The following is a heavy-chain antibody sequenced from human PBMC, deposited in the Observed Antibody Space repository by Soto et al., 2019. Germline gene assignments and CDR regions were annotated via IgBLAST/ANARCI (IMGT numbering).Heavy chain of an antibody. CDR2: IKSKADGGTT. Sequence: GGSLRLSCAASGFIFSNAWINWVRQAPGKGLEWVGRIKSKADGGTTDFAAPVKGRFAISRDDSKNMMYMEMSSLRTEDTAVYYCTTDMTDYYDSGGYFYWGQGALVTVSS. J-gene: IGHJ4*02. D-gene: IGHD3-22*01. CDR3: TTDMTDYYDSGGYFY. CDR1: GFIFSNAW. V-gene: IGHV3-15*07.